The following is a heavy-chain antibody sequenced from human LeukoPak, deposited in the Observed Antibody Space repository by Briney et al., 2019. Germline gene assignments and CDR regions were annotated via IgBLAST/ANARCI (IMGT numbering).Heavy chain of an antibody. CDR2: IKQDGSEI. Sequence: GGSLRLSCAASGFNFNSYWMSWVRQAPGKGLECVANIKQDGSEIYFVDSVKGRFTISRDNAKGSLYLQMNSLRGEDTAVYYCARARYGSGGHFFDFWGQGALVTVSS. CDR3: ARARYGSGGHFFDF. J-gene: IGHJ4*02. V-gene: IGHV3-7*04. CDR1: GFNFNSYW. D-gene: IGHD3-10*01.